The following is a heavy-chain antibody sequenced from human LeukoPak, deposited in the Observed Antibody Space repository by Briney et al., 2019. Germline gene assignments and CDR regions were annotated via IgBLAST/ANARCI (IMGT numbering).Heavy chain of an antibody. J-gene: IGHJ5*02. D-gene: IGHD3-16*01. CDR1: GGTFSSYA. CDR3: ARGGGPDWFDP. V-gene: IGHV1-69*04. Sequence: SVKVSCKASGGTFSSYAISWVRQAPGQGLEWMGRIIPILGIANYAQKFQGRVTITADKSTSTAYMELSSLRSEDTAVYYCARGGGPDWFDPWGQGTLVTVSS. CDR2: IIPILGIA.